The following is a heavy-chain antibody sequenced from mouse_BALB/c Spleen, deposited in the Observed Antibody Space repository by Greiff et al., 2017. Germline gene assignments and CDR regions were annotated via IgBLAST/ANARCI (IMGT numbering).Heavy chain of an antibody. CDR3: ARWELATATSLYAMDY. Sequence: EVKVVESGGGLVQPGGSRKLSCAASGFTFSSFGMHWVRQAPEKGLEWVAYISSGSSTIYYADTVKGRFTISRDNPKNTLFLQMTSLRSEDTAMYYCARWELATATSLYAMDYWGQGTSVTVSS. J-gene: IGHJ4*01. CDR1: GFTFSSFG. V-gene: IGHV5-17*02. D-gene: IGHD1-2*01. CDR2: ISSGSSTI.